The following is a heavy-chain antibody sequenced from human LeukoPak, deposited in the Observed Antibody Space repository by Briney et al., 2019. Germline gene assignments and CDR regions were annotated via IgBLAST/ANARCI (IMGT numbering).Heavy chain of an antibody. J-gene: IGHJ3*02. Sequence: GGSLRLSCAASVFTYSSYWMTWVRQARGKGLEWVANIKQDGSEKYYVDSVKGRFTISRDNPKNSLYLQMNSLRAGDTAVYYCARVISGYCSGDDCWGTFDIWGQGTMVTVSS. CDR3: ARVISGYCSGDDCWGTFDI. D-gene: IGHD2-15*01. CDR1: VFTYSSYW. CDR2: IKQDGSEK. V-gene: IGHV3-7*03.